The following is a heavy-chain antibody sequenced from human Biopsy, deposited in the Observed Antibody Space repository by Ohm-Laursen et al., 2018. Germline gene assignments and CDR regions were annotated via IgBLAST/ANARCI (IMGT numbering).Heavy chain of an antibody. Sequence: SLRLSCAASGFTFTSYAMPWVRQAPGKGLEWVAVISYDGSGEYYADSLQGRFIISRDNPKNTVDLQMNSLRAEDTAVYFCARDGKRWDYSTYFSWHFDLWGRGTLVTVSS. CDR2: ISYDGSGE. J-gene: IGHJ2*01. D-gene: IGHD4-11*01. CDR1: GFTFTSYA. CDR3: ARDGKRWDYSTYFSWHFDL. V-gene: IGHV3-30*03.